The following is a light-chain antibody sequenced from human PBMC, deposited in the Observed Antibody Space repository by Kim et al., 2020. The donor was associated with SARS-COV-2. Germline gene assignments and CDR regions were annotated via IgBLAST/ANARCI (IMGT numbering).Light chain of an antibody. CDR2: DVS. J-gene: IGLJ1*01. CDR3: SSYTSSSTYV. CDR1: SSDVGGYNY. Sequence: QSALTQPASVSGSPGQSITISCTGTSSDVGGYNYVSWYQQHPGKAPKLMIYDVSKRPSGGSNRFSGSKSGNTASLTISGLQAEDEADYYCSSYTSSSTYVFGTGTRSPS. V-gene: IGLV2-14*01.